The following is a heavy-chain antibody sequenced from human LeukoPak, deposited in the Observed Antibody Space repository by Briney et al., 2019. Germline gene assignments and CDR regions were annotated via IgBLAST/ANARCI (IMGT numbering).Heavy chain of an antibody. CDR3: ARVWYYYDSSGYYLAGGFYFDY. J-gene: IGHJ4*02. D-gene: IGHD3-22*01. Sequence: ASVKVSCKASGYTFTSYGISWVRQAPGQGLEWMGWISAYNGNTNYAQKLQGRVTMTTDTSTSTAYMELRSLRSDDTAVYYCARVWYYYDSSGYYLAGGFYFDYWGQGTLVTVSS. CDR2: ISAYNGNT. CDR1: GYTFTSYG. V-gene: IGHV1-18*01.